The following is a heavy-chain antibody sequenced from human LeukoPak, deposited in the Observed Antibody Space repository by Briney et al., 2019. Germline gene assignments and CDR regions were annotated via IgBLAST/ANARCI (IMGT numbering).Heavy chain of an antibody. Sequence: GGSLRLSCAASGFTFDTFWMSWVRQAPGKGLQWVANINQDGTEKHYVDSVKGRFTISRDNGKKSRYLQMNSLRVEDTAVYFCASGNYFNSWGQGTLVAVSS. J-gene: IGHJ4*02. CDR3: ASGNYFNS. CDR2: INQDGTEK. D-gene: IGHD2-15*01. CDR1: GFTFDTFW. V-gene: IGHV3-7*01.